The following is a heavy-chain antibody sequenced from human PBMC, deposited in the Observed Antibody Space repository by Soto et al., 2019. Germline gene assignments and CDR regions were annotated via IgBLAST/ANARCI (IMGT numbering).Heavy chain of an antibody. J-gene: IGHJ4*02. CDR3: AREVKYCSGGSCYYYGDQPKYYFDY. D-gene: IGHD2-15*01. CDR2: IIPILGIA. CDR1: GGTFSSYT. V-gene: IGHV1-69*04. Sequence: SVKVSCKASGGTFSSYTISWVRQAPGQGLEWMGRIIPILGIANYAQKFQGRVTITADKSTSTAYMELSSLRSEDTAVYYCAREVKYCSGGSCYYYGDQPKYYFDYWGQGTLVTVSS.